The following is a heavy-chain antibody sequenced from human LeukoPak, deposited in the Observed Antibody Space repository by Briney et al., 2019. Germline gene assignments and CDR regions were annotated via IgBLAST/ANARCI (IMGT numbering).Heavy chain of an antibody. D-gene: IGHD6-13*01. CDR1: GFTFSSYA. CDR3: AKDGSSWYGYFQY. J-gene: IGHJ1*01. Sequence: PGGSLRLSCAASGFTFSSYAMSWVRQAPGKGLEWVSDISGSGGSTYYADSVKGRFTISRDNSKNTLYLQMNSLRAEDTAVYYCAKDGSSWYGYFQYWGQGTLVNISS. V-gene: IGHV3-23*01. CDR2: ISGSGGST.